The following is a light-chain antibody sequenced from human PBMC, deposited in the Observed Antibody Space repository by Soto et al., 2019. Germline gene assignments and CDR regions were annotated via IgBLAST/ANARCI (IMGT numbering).Light chain of an antibody. CDR3: QAYDRSLNGWV. V-gene: IGLV1-40*01. CDR2: GNT. J-gene: IGLJ3*02. CDR1: ASNIGADYD. Sequence: QSVLTQPPSVSGAPGQRVTISCTGSASNIGADYDAHWYQQLPGAAPQLLIYGNTNRPSGVPDRISGSKSGASAYLSITGLKAEDEADYYCQAYDRSLNGWVFGGGTKLTVL.